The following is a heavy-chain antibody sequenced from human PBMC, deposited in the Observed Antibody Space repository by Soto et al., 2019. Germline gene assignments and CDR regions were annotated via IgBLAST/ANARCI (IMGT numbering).Heavy chain of an antibody. CDR2: VYYSGST. D-gene: IGHD3-3*01. Sequence: PSETLSLTCSVSGASISDGYYYWTWIRQSPARGLEWIGYVYYSGSTYYNPSLQSRVAISADTSNNYYSLKLNSVTVADTAVYFCARGRFLDFWGQGILVTVSS. CDR1: GASISDGYYY. V-gene: IGHV4-30-4*01. CDR3: ARGRFLDF. J-gene: IGHJ4*02.